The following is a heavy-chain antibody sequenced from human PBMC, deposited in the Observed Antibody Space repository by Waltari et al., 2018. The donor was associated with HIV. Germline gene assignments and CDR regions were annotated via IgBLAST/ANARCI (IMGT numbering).Heavy chain of an antibody. Sequence: QVQLQESGPGLVKPSQTLSLTCTVSGGSISSGSYYWSWIRQPAGKGLEWIGRIYTSGSTNYNPSLKSRVTISVDTSKNQFSLKLSSVTAADTAVYYCAFGRAVAGLGAFDIWGQGTMVTVSS. CDR2: IYTSGST. V-gene: IGHV4-61*02. CDR1: GGSISSGSYY. J-gene: IGHJ3*02. D-gene: IGHD6-19*01. CDR3: AFGRAVAGLGAFDI.